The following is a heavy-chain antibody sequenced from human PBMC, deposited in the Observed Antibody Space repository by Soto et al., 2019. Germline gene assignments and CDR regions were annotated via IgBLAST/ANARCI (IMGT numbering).Heavy chain of an antibody. J-gene: IGHJ4*02. CDR1: GFTFSSYA. V-gene: IGHV3-30-3*01. CDR2: ISYDGSNK. D-gene: IGHD6-19*01. Sequence: QVQLVESGEGVVQPGRSLRLSCAASGFTFSSYAMHWVREAPGKGLEWVAVISYDGSNKYYADSVKGRFTISRDNSKNTLYLQMNSLRAENTAVYYCARASGWHASLDYWGQGTLVTVSS. CDR3: ARASGWHASLDY.